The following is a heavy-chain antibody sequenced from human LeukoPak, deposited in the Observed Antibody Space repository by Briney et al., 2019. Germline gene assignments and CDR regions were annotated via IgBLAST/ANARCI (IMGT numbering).Heavy chain of an antibody. V-gene: IGHV1-8*02. CDR1: GYTFTGYY. J-gene: IGHJ6*03. D-gene: IGHD3-10*01. Sequence: ASVKVSCKASGYTFTGYYMHWVRQAPGQGLEWMGWINPNSGNTGYAQKFQGRVTMTRNTSISTAYMELSSLRSEDTAVYYCARAPELLWFGELYASDYYYYMDVWGKGTTVTISS. CDR3: ARAPELLWFGELYASDYYYYMDV. CDR2: INPNSGNT.